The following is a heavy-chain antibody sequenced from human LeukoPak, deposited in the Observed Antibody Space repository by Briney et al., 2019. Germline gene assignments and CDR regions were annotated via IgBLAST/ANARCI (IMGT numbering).Heavy chain of an antibody. J-gene: IGHJ4*02. D-gene: IGHD2-21*02. Sequence: SQTLSLTCAISGDSVSSNSAAWNWIRQSPSRGLEWLGRTYYRSKWYNDYAVSVKSRITINPDTSKNQFSLQLNSVTPEDTAVYYCARVPLAYCGGDCYSGNFDYWGQGTLVTVSS. CDR2: TYYRSKWYN. CDR3: ARVPLAYCGGDCYSGNFDY. V-gene: IGHV6-1*01. CDR1: GDSVSSNSAA.